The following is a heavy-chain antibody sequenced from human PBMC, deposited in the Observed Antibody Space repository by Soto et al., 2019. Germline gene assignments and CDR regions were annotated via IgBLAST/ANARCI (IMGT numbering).Heavy chain of an antibody. D-gene: IGHD2-2*02. Sequence: QVQLQQWGAGLLKPSETLSLTCAVYGGSFSGYYWSWIRQPPGKGLEWIGEINHSGSTNYNPSLKIRVTISVDTSKNQFSLKLSSVTAADTAVYYCARGSGWDMVVVPAAILPFDYWGQGTLVTVSS. CDR3: ARGSGWDMVVVPAAILPFDY. CDR1: GGSFSGYY. V-gene: IGHV4-34*01. J-gene: IGHJ4*02. CDR2: INHSGST.